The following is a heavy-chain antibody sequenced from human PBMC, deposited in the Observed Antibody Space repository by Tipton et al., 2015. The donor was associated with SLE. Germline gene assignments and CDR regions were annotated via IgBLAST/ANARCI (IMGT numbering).Heavy chain of an antibody. J-gene: IGHJ4*02. D-gene: IGHD5-18*01. CDR1: GFTFGNFA. Sequence: SLRLSCAASGFTFGNFAIHWVRQVPGKGLEWVAVISYDGSNKYYADSVKGRFTISRDNSKNTLYLQMNSLRDEDTAVYYCAREADAAMALGYWGQGTLVTVSS. CDR2: ISYDGSNK. CDR3: AREADAAMALGY. V-gene: IGHV3-30*04.